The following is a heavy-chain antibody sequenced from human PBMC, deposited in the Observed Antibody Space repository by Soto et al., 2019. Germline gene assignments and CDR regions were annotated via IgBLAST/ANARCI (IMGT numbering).Heavy chain of an antibody. Sequence: QVALTESGPVLVKPTEALTLTCTVSGFSLSNVRMGVRWIRHPAGRALEWLAHIFSNDEKSYSTSLRSRLTIFKDTSKSQVVLTMTDMDPVDTATYSCARVELLAYAMDVWGQGTPVSVSS. V-gene: IGHV2-26*01. CDR1: GFSLSNVRMG. D-gene: IGHD1-7*01. CDR2: IFSNDEK. J-gene: IGHJ6*02. CDR3: ARVELLAYAMDV.